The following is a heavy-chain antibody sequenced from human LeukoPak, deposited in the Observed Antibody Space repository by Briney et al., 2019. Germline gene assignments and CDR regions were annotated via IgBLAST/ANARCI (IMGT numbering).Heavy chain of an antibody. D-gene: IGHD3-22*01. V-gene: IGHV4-4*07. CDR3: ASTTYYYDSSGYYFLDY. CDR2: LDTSGST. CDR1: GGSISSYY. Sequence: SETLSLTCTVSGGSISSYYWSWLRQPAGKGVEWIGRLDTSGSTNYNPSLTSRVTMSGDTSKKQFSLKLSSVTAADTAVYYCASTTYYYDSSGYYFLDYWGQGTLVTVSS. J-gene: IGHJ4*02.